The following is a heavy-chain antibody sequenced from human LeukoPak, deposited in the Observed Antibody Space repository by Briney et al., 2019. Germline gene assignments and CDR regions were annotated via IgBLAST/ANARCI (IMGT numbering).Heavy chain of an antibody. CDR1: GFTFSNYA. CDR2: SGGSGGST. V-gene: IGHV3-23*01. CDR3: ARDYYFDH. J-gene: IGHJ4*02. Sequence: PGGSLRLSCAASGFTFSNYAMSWVRQAPGKGLEWVSSSGGSGGSTYYADSVKGRFTISRDNSQNTLYLQMNSLRAEDTAVYYCARDYYFDHWGQGTLVTVSS.